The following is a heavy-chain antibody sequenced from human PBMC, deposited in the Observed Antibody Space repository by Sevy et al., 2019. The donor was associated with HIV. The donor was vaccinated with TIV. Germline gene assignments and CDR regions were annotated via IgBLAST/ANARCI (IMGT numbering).Heavy chain of an antibody. CDR2: IWYDGSNK. V-gene: IGHV3-33*01. CDR1: GFTFSSYG. J-gene: IGHJ3*02. CDR3: ARDEREDMIGGAFDI. D-gene: IGHD3-16*01. Sequence: GGSLRLSCAASGFTFSSYGMHWVRQAPGKGLEWVAVIWYDGSNKYYADSVKGRFTISRDNSKNTLYLQMNSLRAEDTAVYYCARDEREDMIGGAFDIWGQGTIVTVSS.